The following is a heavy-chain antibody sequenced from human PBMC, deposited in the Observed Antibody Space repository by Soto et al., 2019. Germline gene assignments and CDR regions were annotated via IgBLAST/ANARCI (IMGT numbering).Heavy chain of an antibody. J-gene: IGHJ6*02. CDR2: INHRGSS. D-gene: IGHD1-7*01. CDR1: GGSLSGYY. V-gene: IGHV4-34*01. Sequence: PSETLSLTCAVNGGSLSGYYWSWIRQSPGKGLEWIGEINHRGSSDYNPSLKSRVTISIDASKNHVTLELTSVTAADTAVYYCPRSDNRNSLYGVDVWGQGTAVTVSS. CDR3: PRSDNRNSLYGVDV.